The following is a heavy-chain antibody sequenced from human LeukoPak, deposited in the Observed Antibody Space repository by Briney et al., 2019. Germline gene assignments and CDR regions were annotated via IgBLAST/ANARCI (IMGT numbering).Heavy chain of an antibody. J-gene: IGHJ5*02. V-gene: IGHV4-59*12. CDR2: IYYSGST. CDR3: ARAAHCTNGVCSNWFDP. CDR1: GGSISSYY. D-gene: IGHD2-8*01. Sequence: SETLSLTCTVSGGSISSYYWSWIRQPPGEGLEWIGYIYYSGSTNYNPSLKSRVTMSVDTSKNQFSLKLSSVTAADTAVYYCARAAHCTNGVCSNWFDPWGQGTLVTVSS.